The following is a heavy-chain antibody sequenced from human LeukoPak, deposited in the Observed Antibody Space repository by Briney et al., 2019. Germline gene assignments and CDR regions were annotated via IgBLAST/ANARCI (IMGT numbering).Heavy chain of an antibody. CDR3: SSSLDGDSGYDLFGFDL. V-gene: IGHV3-49*04. Sequence: PGGSLRLSCTASGFTFCDFAMSWVRQAPGKGLEWIGFIRRKAYSGTTEYAASVKGRFTISRDDSKSIAYLQMNSLKTEDTAVYYCSSSLDGDSGYDLFGFDLWGQGTMVTVSS. CDR2: IRRKAYSGTT. D-gene: IGHD5-12*01. J-gene: IGHJ3*01. CDR1: GFTFCDFA.